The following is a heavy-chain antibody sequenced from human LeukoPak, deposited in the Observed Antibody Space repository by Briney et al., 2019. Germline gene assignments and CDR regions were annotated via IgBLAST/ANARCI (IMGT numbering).Heavy chain of an antibody. CDR1: GYTFTGYY. CDR2: INPNSGGT. Sequence: ASVKVSCKASGYTFTGYYMHWVRQAPGQGLEWMGWINPNSGGTNYAQKFQGRVTMTRDTSISTAYMELSRLRSDDTAVYYCARRRVYCSGGSCYYDYWGQGTLVTVSS. D-gene: IGHD2-15*01. V-gene: IGHV1-2*02. J-gene: IGHJ4*02. CDR3: ARRRVYCSGGSCYYDY.